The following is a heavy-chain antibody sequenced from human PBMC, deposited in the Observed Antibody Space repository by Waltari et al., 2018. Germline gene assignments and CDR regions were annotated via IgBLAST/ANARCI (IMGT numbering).Heavy chain of an antibody. Sequence: QVQLVQSGAEVKKPGSSVKVSCKASGGTFSSYAISWVRQAPGQGLEWMGGIIPIFGTANYAQKFQGRVTITADTSTDTAYMELSSLRSEDTAVYYCARDRPTYGSGSYYYMDVWGKGTTVTVSS. CDR1: GGTFSSYA. CDR2: IIPIFGTA. CDR3: ARDRPTYGSGSYYYMDV. J-gene: IGHJ6*03. D-gene: IGHD3-10*01. V-gene: IGHV1-69*14.